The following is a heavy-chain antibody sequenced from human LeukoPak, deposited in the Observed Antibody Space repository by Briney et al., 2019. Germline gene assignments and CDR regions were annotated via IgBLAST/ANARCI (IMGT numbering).Heavy chain of an antibody. CDR2: IYYSGST. CDR1: GGSISSYY. D-gene: IGHD3-9*01. CDR3: ARGLDDILTGYYNDYYYGMDV. V-gene: IGHV4-59*01. J-gene: IGHJ6*02. Sequence: SETLSLTCTVSGGSISSYYWSWIRQPPGKGLEWIGYIYYSGSTNYNPSLKSRVTISVDTSKNQFSLKLSSVTAADTAVYYCARGLDDILTGYYNDYYYGMDVWGQGTTVTVSS.